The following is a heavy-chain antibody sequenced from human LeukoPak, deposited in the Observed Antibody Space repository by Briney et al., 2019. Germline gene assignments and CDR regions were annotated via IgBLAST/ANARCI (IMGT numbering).Heavy chain of an antibody. D-gene: IGHD2-2*01. CDR3: ARERGYQLLP. V-gene: IGHV4-30-2*01. J-gene: IGHJ5*02. CDR1: GGSISSGGYY. CDR2: IYHSGST. Sequence: SQTLSLTCTVSGGSISSGGYYWSWIRQPPGKGLEWIGYIYHSGSTYYNPSLKSRVTISVDRSKNQFSLKLSSVTAADTAVYYCARERGYQLLPWGQGTLVTVSS.